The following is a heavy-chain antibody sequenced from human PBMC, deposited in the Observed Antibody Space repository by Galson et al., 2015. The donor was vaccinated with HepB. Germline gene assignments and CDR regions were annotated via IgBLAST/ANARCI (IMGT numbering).Heavy chain of an antibody. V-gene: IGHV3-48*02. J-gene: IGHJ3*01. Sequence: SMKLSCEASGFTFSSNGMNWVRQAPGRGLRWVSYISDSISTIYYADSVKGRFSISRDNAKNSLYLQMNSLRDEDTAVYYCAREYSGSYRDDAFDVWGHGTMVTVSS. CDR1: GFTFSSNG. CDR2: ISDSISTI. CDR3: AREYSGSYRDDAFDV. D-gene: IGHD1-26*01.